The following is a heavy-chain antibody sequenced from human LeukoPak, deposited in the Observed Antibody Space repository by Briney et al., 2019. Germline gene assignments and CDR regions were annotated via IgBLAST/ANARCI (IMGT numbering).Heavy chain of an antibody. CDR3: ARPDSTTGY. CDR1: GFTFSSYE. Sequence: GGSLRLSCAASGFTFSSYEMNRVRQAPGKGPEWVSYISSSGSTIYYADSVKGRFTISRDNAKNSLYLQMNSLRAEDTAVYYCARPDSTTGYWGQGTLVTVSS. J-gene: IGHJ4*02. V-gene: IGHV3-48*03. D-gene: IGHD2-2*01. CDR2: ISSSGSTI.